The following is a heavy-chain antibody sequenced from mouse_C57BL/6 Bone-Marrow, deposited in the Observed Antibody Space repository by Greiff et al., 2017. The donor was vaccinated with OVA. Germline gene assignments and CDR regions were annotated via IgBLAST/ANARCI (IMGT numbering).Heavy chain of an antibody. CDR3: TSSWANYYGSSYGDYYAMDY. V-gene: IGHV14-4*01. CDR2: IDPENGDT. D-gene: IGHD1-1*01. J-gene: IGHJ4*01. CDR1: GFNITDDY. Sequence: VQLKQSGAELVRPGASVKLSCTASGFNITDDYMHWVKQRPEQGLEWIGWIDPENGDTEYASKFQGKATITVDTSSNTAYLQLSSLTSEDTAVYYCTSSWANYYGSSYGDYYAMDYWGQGTSVTVSS.